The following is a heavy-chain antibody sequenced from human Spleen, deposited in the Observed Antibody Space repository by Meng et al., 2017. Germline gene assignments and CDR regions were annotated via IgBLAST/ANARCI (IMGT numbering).Heavy chain of an antibody. CDR2: IKQDGSEK. CDR3: ARDLYYDSSGYPGVSGY. J-gene: IGHJ4*02. D-gene: IGHD3-22*01. Sequence: GESLKISCAASEFTFSSYWMSWVRQAPGKGLEWVANIKQDGSEKYYVDSVKGRFTISRDNAKNSLYLQMNSLRAEDTAVYYCARDLYYDSSGYPGVSGYWGQGTLVTVSS. CDR1: EFTFSSYW. V-gene: IGHV3-7*01.